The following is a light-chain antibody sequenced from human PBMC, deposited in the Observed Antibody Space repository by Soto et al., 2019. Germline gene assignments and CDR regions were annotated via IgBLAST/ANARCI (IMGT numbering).Light chain of an antibody. CDR3: LLFNTYPQA. J-gene: IGKJ4*01. CDR2: DAS. Sequence: AIQLTQSPSSLSASIGDRVTITCRARQGIGSALAWYQQAPGKPPKLLICDASTGENGVPSRFSGGGSGTDDTLTISSQQPEDFATYYCLLFNTYPQAFGGGTKVEIK. V-gene: IGKV1-13*02. CDR1: QGIGSA.